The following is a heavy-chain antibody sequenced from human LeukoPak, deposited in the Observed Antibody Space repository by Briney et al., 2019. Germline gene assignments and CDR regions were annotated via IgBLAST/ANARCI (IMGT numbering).Heavy chain of an antibody. J-gene: IGHJ3*02. CDR3: AREYYDSNKAPALDI. D-gene: IGHD3-22*01. Sequence: SETLSLTCAVSGGSISSGGYSWSWIRQPPGKGLEWIGYIYYSGSTYYNPSLKSRVTISVDTSKNQFSLKLSSVTAADTAVYYCAREYYDSNKAPALDIWGQGTMVTVSS. CDR2: IYYSGST. CDR1: GGSISSGGYS. V-gene: IGHV4-30-4*07.